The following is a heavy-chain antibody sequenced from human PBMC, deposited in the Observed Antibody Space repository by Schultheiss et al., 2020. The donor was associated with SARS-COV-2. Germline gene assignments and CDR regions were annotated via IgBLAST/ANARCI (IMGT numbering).Heavy chain of an antibody. Sequence: GGSLRLSCAASGFTFSSYSMNWVRQAPGKGLEWVSGISWNSGSIGYADSVKGRFTISRDNAKNSLYLQMNSLRAEDTAVYYCAKIGSPLSVPIFGVDYYYYYMDVWGKGTTVTVSS. J-gene: IGHJ6*03. CDR2: ISWNSGSI. V-gene: IGHV3-9*01. D-gene: IGHD3-3*01. CDR1: GFTFSSYS. CDR3: AKIGSPLSVPIFGVDYYYYYMDV.